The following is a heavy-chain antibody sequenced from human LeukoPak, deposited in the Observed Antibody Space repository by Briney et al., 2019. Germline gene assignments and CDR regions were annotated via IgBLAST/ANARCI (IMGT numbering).Heavy chain of an antibody. CDR2: INWNGGST. D-gene: IGHD6-6*01. Sequence: PGGSLRLPCAASGFTFDDYGMSWVRHAPGKGLEWVSGINWNGGSTGYADSVKGRFTISRDNAKNSLYLQMNSLRAEDTALYYCARDEYSSSSRLDYWGQGTLVTVSS. J-gene: IGHJ4*02. CDR3: ARDEYSSSSRLDY. V-gene: IGHV3-20*04. CDR1: GFTFDDYG.